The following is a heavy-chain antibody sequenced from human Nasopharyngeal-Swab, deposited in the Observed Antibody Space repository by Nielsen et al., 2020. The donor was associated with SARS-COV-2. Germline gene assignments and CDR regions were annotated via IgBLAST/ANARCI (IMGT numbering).Heavy chain of an antibody. V-gene: IGHV4-39*01. J-gene: IGHJ4*02. CDR3: ARPGYDSSGYTSYFDY. Sequence: RQAPGKGLERIGSIYYSGSTYYNPSLKSRVTISVDTSKNQFSPKLSSVTAADTAVYYCARPGYDSSGYTSYFDYWGQGTLVTVSS. D-gene: IGHD3-22*01. CDR2: IYYSGST.